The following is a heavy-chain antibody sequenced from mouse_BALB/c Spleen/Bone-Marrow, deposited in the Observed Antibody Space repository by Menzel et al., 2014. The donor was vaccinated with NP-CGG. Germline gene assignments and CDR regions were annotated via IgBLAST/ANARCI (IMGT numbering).Heavy chain of an antibody. V-gene: IGHV7-3*02. Sequence: EVKLMESGGGLVQPGGSLRLSCATSGSTFTDYYMSWVRQPPGKALEWLGFIRNKANGYTTEYSASVKGRFTISRDNSQGILYLQMNTLRAEDSATYYCARSLYPRAMDYWGQGTSVTVSS. J-gene: IGHJ4*01. CDR2: IRNKANGYTT. D-gene: IGHD2-1*01. CDR1: GSTFTDYY. CDR3: ARSLYPRAMDY.